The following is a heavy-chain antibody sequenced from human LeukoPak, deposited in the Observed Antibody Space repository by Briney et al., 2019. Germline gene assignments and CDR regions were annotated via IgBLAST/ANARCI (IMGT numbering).Heavy chain of an antibody. D-gene: IGHD3-9*01. J-gene: IGHJ4*02. Sequence: ASVNVSCKASGYTFTSYYMHWVRQAPGQGLEWMGIINPSGGSTSYAQKFQGRVTMTRDTSTSTVYMELSSLRSEDTAVYYCARGIPVLRYFDWLSREGSYFDYWGQGTLVTVSS. CDR3: ARGIPVLRYFDWLSREGSYFDY. V-gene: IGHV1-46*01. CDR2: INPSGGST. CDR1: GYTFTSYY.